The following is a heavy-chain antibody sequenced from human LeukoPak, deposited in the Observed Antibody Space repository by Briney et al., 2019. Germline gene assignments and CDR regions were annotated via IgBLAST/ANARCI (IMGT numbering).Heavy chain of an antibody. Sequence: GGSLRLSCAASGFTFSNYWMHWVRQAPGKGLVWVSRINSDGSSTNYADSVKGRFTISRDNAKNTLYLQMNSLRAEDMALYYCAKGRGLSYDYGVDYWGQGTLVTVSS. J-gene: IGHJ4*02. CDR3: AKGRGLSYDYGVDY. D-gene: IGHD4-17*01. V-gene: IGHV3-74*01. CDR1: GFTFSNYW. CDR2: INSDGSST.